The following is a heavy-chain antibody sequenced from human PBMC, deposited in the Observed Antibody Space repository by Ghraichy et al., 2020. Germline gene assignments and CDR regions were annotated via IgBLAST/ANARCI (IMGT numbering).Heavy chain of an antibody. CDR2: ISGSDGST. V-gene: IGHV3-23*01. CDR3: AKGGRRSWSREFDY. D-gene: IGHD6-13*01. CDR1: GFTFSSFA. Sequence: GGSLRLSCAASGFTFSSFAMSWVRQAPGKGLEWVSAISGSDGSTYYADSVKGRFTISRDISKNTLYLQMNSLRAEDTAVYYCAKGGRRSWSREFDYWGQRTLATVSS. J-gene: IGHJ4*02.